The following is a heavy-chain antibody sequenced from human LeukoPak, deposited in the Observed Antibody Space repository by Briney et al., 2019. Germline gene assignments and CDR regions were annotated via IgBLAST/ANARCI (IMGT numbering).Heavy chain of an antibody. CDR1: GFTFSSYG. Sequence: GGSLRLSCAASGFTFSSYGMHWVRQAPGKGLEWVAFIRYDGSNKYYADSVKGRFTISRDNSKNTLYLQMNSLRAEDTAVYYCAKAHSSSWYYFDYWGQGTLVTVSS. J-gene: IGHJ4*02. CDR2: IRYDGSNK. V-gene: IGHV3-30*02. D-gene: IGHD6-13*01. CDR3: AKAHSSSWYYFDY.